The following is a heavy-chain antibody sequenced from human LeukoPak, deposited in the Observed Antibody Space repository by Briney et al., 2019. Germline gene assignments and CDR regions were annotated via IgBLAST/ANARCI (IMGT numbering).Heavy chain of an antibody. CDR2: INPNSGGT. CDR3: AREFIVVVPAAKTDY. Sequence: ASVKVSCKASGYTFTGYYMHWVRQAPGQGLEWMGWINPNSGGTNYAQKFQGRVTITRDTSISTAYMELSRLRSDDTAVYYCAREFIVVVPAAKTDYWGQGTLVTVSS. J-gene: IGHJ4*02. D-gene: IGHD2-2*01. V-gene: IGHV1-2*02. CDR1: GYTFTGYY.